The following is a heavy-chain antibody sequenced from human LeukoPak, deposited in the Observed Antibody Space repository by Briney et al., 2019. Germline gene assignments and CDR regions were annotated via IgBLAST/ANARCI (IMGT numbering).Heavy chain of an antibody. CDR2: ISYDGSNK. CDR1: GFTFSSYG. CDR3: ARTNWRFYYFDY. V-gene: IGHV3-30*03. Sequence: GGSLRLSCAASGFTFSSYGMHWVRRAPGKGLEWVAVISYDGSNKYYADSVKGRFTISRDNSKNTLYLQMNSLRAEDTAVYYCARTNWRFYYFDYWGQGTLVTVSS. J-gene: IGHJ4*02. D-gene: IGHD1-1*01.